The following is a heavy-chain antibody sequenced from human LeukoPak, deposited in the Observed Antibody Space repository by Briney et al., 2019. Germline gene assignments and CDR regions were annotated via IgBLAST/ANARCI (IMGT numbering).Heavy chain of an antibody. CDR2: ISGSGGST. CDR3: AKVLLGYCSSTSCYTTYYFDY. Sequence: GGSLRLSCAASGFTFSSYAMSWVRQAPRKGLEWVSAISGSGGSTYYADSVKGRFTISRDNSKNTLYLQMNSLRAEDTAVYYCAKVLLGYCSSTSCYTTYYFDYWGQGTLVTVSS. CDR1: GFTFSSYA. J-gene: IGHJ4*02. D-gene: IGHD2-2*02. V-gene: IGHV3-23*01.